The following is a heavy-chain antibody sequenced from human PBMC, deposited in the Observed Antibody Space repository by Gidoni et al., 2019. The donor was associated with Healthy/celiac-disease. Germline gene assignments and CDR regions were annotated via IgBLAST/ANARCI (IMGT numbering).Heavy chain of an antibody. CDR1: GFTFGDYA. J-gene: IGHJ5*02. V-gene: IGHV3-49*04. CDR2: IRSKAYGGTT. CDR3: TRDHSSSWWSPLWGWFDP. D-gene: IGHD6-13*01. Sequence: EVQLVESGGGLVQPGRSLRLSCTASGFTFGDYAMSWVRQAPGKGLEWVGFIRSKAYGGTTEYAASVKGRFTISRDDAKSIAYLQMNSLKTEDTAVYYCTRDHSSSWWSPLWGWFDPWGQGTLVTVSS.